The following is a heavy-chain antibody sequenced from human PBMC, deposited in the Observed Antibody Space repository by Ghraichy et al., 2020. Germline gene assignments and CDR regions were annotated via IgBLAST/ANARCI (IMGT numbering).Heavy chain of an antibody. Sequence: GGSLRLSCAASGFTFSSYWMTWVRQTPGKGLEWVANIKQDGSGKYYVDSVKGRFTISRDNAKNSLYLQMNSLRAEDMAVYYCASYSDAWYAASWGQGTLVTVSS. CDR3: ASYSDAWYAAS. J-gene: IGHJ4*02. CDR1: GFTFSSYW. V-gene: IGHV3-7*03. D-gene: IGHD6-19*01. CDR2: IKQDGSGK.